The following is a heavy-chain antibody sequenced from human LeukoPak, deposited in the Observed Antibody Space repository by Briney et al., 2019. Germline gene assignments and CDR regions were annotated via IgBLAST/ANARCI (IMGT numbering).Heavy chain of an antibody. V-gene: IGHV4-39*07. CDR2: IYYSGST. Sequence: SETLSLTCTVSGGSISSSSYYWGWIRQPPGKGLEWIGSIYYSGSTYYNPSLKGRVTISVDTSKNQFSLKLSSVTAADTAVYYCARDLRMGNAFDIWGQGTMVTVSS. J-gene: IGHJ3*02. D-gene: IGHD5/OR15-5a*01. CDR1: GGSISSSSYY. CDR3: ARDLRMGNAFDI.